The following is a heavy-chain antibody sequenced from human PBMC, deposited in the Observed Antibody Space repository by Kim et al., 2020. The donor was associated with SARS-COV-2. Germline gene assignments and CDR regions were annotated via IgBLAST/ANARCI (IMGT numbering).Heavy chain of an antibody. CDR3: AKDNSIAAPGGP. J-gene: IGHJ5*02. D-gene: IGHD6-6*01. V-gene: IGHV3-43*01. Sequence: YYADSVKGRFTISRDNSKNSLYLQMNSLRTEDTALYYCAKDNSIAAPGGPWGQGTLVTVSS.